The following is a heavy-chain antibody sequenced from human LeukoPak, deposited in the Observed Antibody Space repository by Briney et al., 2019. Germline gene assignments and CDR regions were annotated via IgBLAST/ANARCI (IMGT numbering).Heavy chain of an antibody. V-gene: IGHV5-51*01. CDR3: VRSLPGTLLRGYGMDV. D-gene: IGHD3-10*01. Sequence: GASPPISCKTSGSTFTSYWIGWGRRPPGKGLESTGVIFPRDSDVSYSPSFQGQVTISADKSTNTAYLHWGSLKASDSAMYYCVRSLPGTLLRGYGMDVWGPGTTVTVS. CDR2: IFPRDSDV. CDR1: GSTFTSYW. J-gene: IGHJ6*02.